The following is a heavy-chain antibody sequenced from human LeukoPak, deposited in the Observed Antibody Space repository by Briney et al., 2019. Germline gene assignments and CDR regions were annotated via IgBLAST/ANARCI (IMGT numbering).Heavy chain of an antibody. Sequence: SETLSLTCTVSGGSISSGSYYWSWIRQPPGKGLEWIGEINHSGSTNYNPSLKSRVTISVDTSKNQFSLKLSSVTAADTAVYYCARAARDDYDYFDYWGQGTLVTVSS. D-gene: IGHD4-17*01. J-gene: IGHJ4*02. CDR2: INHSGST. CDR3: ARAARDDYDYFDY. V-gene: IGHV4-39*07. CDR1: GGSISSGSYY.